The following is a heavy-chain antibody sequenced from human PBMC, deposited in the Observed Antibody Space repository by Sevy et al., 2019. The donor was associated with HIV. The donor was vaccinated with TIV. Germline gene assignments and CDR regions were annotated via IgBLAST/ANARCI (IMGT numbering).Heavy chain of an antibody. CDR1: GFTFSDYS. CDR3: AREGGGGAARPNYFDY. CDR2: ISSSSSYI. J-gene: IGHJ4*02. V-gene: IGHV3-21*01. Sequence: GGSLRLSCAASGFTFSDYSMNWVRKAPGKGLEWVSIISSSSSYIYYADSMKGRFTISRDNAKNSLYLQMNSLRVEDTAVYYCAREGGGGAARPNYFDYWGQGTLVTVSS. D-gene: IGHD6-6*01.